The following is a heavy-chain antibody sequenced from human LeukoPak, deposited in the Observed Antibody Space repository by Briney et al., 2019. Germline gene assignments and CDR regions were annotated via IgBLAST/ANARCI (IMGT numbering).Heavy chain of an antibody. J-gene: IGHJ6*02. CDR2: IYSGGST. V-gene: IGHV3-53*04. D-gene: IGHD2-2*01. CDR1: GFTVSSNY. CDR3: ARAGSTSFYYGMDV. Sequence: GGSLRLSCAASGFTVSSNYMSWVRQAPGEGLGWGSVIYSGGSTYYADSVKGRFTISRHNSKNTLYLQMNSLRAEDTAVYYCARAGSTSFYYGMDVWGQGTTVTVSS.